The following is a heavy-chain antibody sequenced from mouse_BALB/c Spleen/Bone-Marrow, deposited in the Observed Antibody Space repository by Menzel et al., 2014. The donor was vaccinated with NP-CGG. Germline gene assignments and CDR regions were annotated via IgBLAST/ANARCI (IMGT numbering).Heavy chain of an antibody. CDR2: INPYYGST. CDR3: ARADGIYFAMDF. V-gene: IGHV1S135*01. Sequence: EVKLMESGPELEKPGASVKISCKTSGYSFTGYNMNWVTQRNGKSLEWIGNINPYYGSTGYNQRFKGKATLTVDKSSSTAFMQLKCLTSEDSAVYYCARADGIYFAMDFWGQGTSVTVSS. D-gene: IGHD2-1*01. J-gene: IGHJ4*01. CDR1: GYSFTGYN.